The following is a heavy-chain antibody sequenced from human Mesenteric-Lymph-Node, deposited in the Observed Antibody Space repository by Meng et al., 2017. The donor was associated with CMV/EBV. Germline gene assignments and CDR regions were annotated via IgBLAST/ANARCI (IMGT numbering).Heavy chain of an antibody. V-gene: IGHV4-59*01. J-gene: IGHJ4*02. CDR3: ARADGDYIDY. Sequence: ESLKISCTVSGGSISSYYWNWIRQPPGKGLEWIGYIYYSGTTNYNPSLKSRVTVSRDTSKNQFSLRLSSVTAADTAVYYCARADGDYIDYWGQGTLVTVSS. CDR1: GGSISSYY. CDR2: IYYSGTT.